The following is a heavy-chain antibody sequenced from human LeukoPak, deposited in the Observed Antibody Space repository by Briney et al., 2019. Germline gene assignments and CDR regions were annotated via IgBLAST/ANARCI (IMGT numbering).Heavy chain of an antibody. CDR2: MNPNSGNT. J-gene: IGHJ5*02. D-gene: IGHD1-1*01. CDR1: GYTFTSYD. CDR3: ASTPYNWNDGLNDWFDP. Sequence: ASVKVSCKASGYTFTSYDINWVRQATGQGLEWMGWMNPNSGNTGYAQKFQGRVTMTRNTSISTAYMELSSLRSEDTAVYYCASTPYNWNDGLNDWFDPWGQGTLVTVSS. V-gene: IGHV1-8*01.